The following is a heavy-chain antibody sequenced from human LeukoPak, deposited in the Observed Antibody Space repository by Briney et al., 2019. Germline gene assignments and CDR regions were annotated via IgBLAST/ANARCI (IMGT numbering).Heavy chain of an antibody. D-gene: IGHD1-26*01. CDR2: ISGSGGST. J-gene: IGHJ4*02. CDR1: GFTFSSYA. Sequence: GGSLRLSCAASGFTFSSYAMSWVRQAPGKGLEWVPAISGSGGSTYYADSVKGRFTISRDNSKNTLYLQMNSLRAEDTAVYYCAKDLDVWELLGTFDYWGQGTLVTVSS. V-gene: IGHV3-23*01. CDR3: AKDLDVWELLGTFDY.